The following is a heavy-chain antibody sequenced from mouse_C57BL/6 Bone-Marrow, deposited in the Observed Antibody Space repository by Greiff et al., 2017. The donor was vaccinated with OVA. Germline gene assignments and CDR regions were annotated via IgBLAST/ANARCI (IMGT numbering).Heavy chain of an antibody. CDR1: GFSLTSYG. CDR2: LWSGGST. Sequence: VQGVESGPGLVQPSQSLSITCTVSGFSLTSYGVHWVRQSPGKGLEWLGVLWSGGSTAYNAAFISRLSISKDNSKSQVFFKMNSLQADDTAIYYCARLFAYWGQGTLVTVSA. V-gene: IGHV2-2*01. J-gene: IGHJ3*01. CDR3: ARLFAY.